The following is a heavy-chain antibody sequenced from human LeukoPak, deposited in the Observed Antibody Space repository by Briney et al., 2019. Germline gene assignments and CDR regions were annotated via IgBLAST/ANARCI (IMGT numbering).Heavy chain of an antibody. CDR2: INPSGGST. CDR1: GYTFTSYY. J-gene: IGHJ4*02. Sequence: ASVKVSCKASGYTFTSYYMHWVRQAPGQGLEWMGIINPSGGSTTYAQVFQGRVTMTRDTSTRTVYMELSSLRSEDTAAYYCAREGEVIVTDNLFYWGQGTLVTVSS. V-gene: IGHV1-46*01. CDR3: AREGEVIVTDNLFY. D-gene: IGHD2-21*01.